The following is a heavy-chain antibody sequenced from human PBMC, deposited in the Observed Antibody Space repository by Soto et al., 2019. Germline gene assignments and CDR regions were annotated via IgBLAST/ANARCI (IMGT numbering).Heavy chain of an antibody. CDR2: ISWNSGAI. CDR1: GFTFDDYA. V-gene: IGHV3-9*01. Sequence: EVQLVESGGGWVQPGRSLRLSCAVSGFTFDDYAMHWVRQAPGGGLEWVSGISWNSGAIGYADSVKGRFTVLRDNAKSTLYLQMNSLRTEDTALYYCAKAMGPDWLARLDCWGQGTLVTVSS. CDR3: AKAMGPDWLARLDC. J-gene: IGHJ4*02. D-gene: IGHD3-9*01.